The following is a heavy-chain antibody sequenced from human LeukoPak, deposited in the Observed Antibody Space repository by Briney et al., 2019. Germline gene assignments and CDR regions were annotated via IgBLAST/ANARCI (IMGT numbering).Heavy chain of an antibody. D-gene: IGHD2-2*01. CDR1: GGSFSGYY. CDR3: ARGQHSEDYGMDV. CDR2: INHSGST. J-gene: IGHJ6*02. V-gene: IGHV4-34*01. Sequence: SETLSLTCAVYGGSFSGYYWSWIRQPPGKGLEWIGEINHSGSTNDNPSLKSRVTISVDTSKNQFSLKLSSVTAADTAVYYCARGQHSEDYGMDVWGQGTTVTVSS.